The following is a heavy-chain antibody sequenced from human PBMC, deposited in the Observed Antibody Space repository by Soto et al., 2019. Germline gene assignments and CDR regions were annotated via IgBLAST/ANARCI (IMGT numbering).Heavy chain of an antibody. CDR3: ARAIVGPTTTGWHDP. J-gene: IGHJ5*02. Sequence: ASVKVSCKASGFSFSDYFMHWVRQAPGQGLEWMGIINPSGDSRNYAQKFQGRVTITRDTSTSTVYMDLSSLRFEDTAVYYCARAIVGPTTTGWHDPWGQGTLVTVSS. CDR1: GFSFSDYF. V-gene: IGHV1-46*01. CDR2: INPSGDSR. D-gene: IGHD1-26*01.